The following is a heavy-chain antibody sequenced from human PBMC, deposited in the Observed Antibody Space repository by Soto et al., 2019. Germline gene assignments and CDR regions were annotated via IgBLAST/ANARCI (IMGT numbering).Heavy chain of an antibody. Sequence: QVQLVQSGAEVKKPGASVKVSCKASGYTFINYGVTWVRQAPGQGLEWMGWISAYNGDRNYAQNLQGRVTMTTDTSTTTAYMELRILRSDDTAVYYCARSGGGTTSLKLPFWCQGTLVTVSS. J-gene: IGHJ4*02. CDR1: GYTFINYG. CDR3: ARSGGGTTSLKLPF. CDR2: ISAYNGDR. V-gene: IGHV1-18*01. D-gene: IGHD2-2*01.